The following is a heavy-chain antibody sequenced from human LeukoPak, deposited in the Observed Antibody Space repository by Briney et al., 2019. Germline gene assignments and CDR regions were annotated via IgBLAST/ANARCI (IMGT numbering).Heavy chain of an antibody. CDR1: GFTFSSYA. J-gene: IGHJ3*02. V-gene: IGHV3-30*04. Sequence: PGRSLRLSCAASGFTFSSYAMHWVRQAPGKGLEWVAVISYDGSNKYYADSVKGRFTISRDNSKNTLYLQMNSLRAEDTAVYYCARSLGYCSSTSCHRMPEAFDIWGQGTMVTVSS. CDR3: ARSLGYCSSTSCHRMPEAFDI. CDR2: ISYDGSNK. D-gene: IGHD2-2*01.